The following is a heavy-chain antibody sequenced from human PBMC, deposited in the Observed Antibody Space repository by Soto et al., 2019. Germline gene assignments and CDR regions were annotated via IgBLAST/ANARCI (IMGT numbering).Heavy chain of an antibody. V-gene: IGHV1-18*01. Sequence: GASVKVSCKASGYNFTSYGVSWVRQAPGQGLEWMGWVSAYSGNTKYVPKLQGRVTMSTDTSTTTAYMELRSLRSDDTAVYYCLWGSYAFDYWGQGPLVTVSS. CDR1: GYNFTSYG. CDR3: LWGSYAFDY. J-gene: IGHJ4*02. CDR2: VSAYSGNT. D-gene: IGHD3-16*01.